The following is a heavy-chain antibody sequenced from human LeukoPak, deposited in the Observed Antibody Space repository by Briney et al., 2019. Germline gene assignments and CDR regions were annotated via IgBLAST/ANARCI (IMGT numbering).Heavy chain of an antibody. CDR1: GFTFSSYA. CDR3: ATYSSLNRREFQY. Sequence: PGRSLRLSCAASGFTFSSYAMHWVRQAPGKGLEWVAVIPYDGSNKYYADSVKGRFTISRDNAKNSLYLQMNSLRAEDTAVYYCATYSSLNRREFQYWGQGTLLTVSS. J-gene: IGHJ1*01. CDR2: IPYDGSNK. D-gene: IGHD3-22*01. V-gene: IGHV3-30-3*01.